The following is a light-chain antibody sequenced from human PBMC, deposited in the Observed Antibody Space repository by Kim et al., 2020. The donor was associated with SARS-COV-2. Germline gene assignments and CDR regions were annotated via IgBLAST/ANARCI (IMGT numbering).Light chain of an antibody. CDR2: DVS. J-gene: IGLJ1*01. Sequence: GQSVTISCTGTSSDVGHYNYVSWYQQHPGKAPKLMIYDVSKRPSGVPDRFSGSKSGNTASLTVSGLQAEDEADYYCSSYAGSNNFVFGTATKVTVL. CDR3: SSYAGSNNFV. CDR1: SSDVGHYNY. V-gene: IGLV2-8*01.